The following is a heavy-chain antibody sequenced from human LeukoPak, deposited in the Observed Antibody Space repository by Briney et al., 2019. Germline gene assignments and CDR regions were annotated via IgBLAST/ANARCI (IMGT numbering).Heavy chain of an antibody. D-gene: IGHD2-21*02. CDR2: VFWDDDK. Sequence: SGPTLVNPTQTLTLTCTFSGFSLSTSGVSVGWIRQPPGKALEWLALVFWDDDKRYSPSLKSRLTITKDTSKNQVVLTMTNMDPVDTATYYRAHLTYCGADCYSENWGQGTLVTVSS. CDR3: AHLTYCGADCYSEN. V-gene: IGHV2-5*02. CDR1: GFSLSTSGVS. J-gene: IGHJ4*02.